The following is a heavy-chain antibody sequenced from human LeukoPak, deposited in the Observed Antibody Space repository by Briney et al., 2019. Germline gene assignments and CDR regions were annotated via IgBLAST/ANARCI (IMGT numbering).Heavy chain of an antibody. CDR3: ARGSSGWYVTKIPGALDY. Sequence: SETLSLTCTVSGGSISSGDYYWSWIRQPPGKGLEWIGYIYYSGSTYYNPSLKSRVTIPVDTSKNQSSLKLSSVTAADTAVYYCARGSSGWYVTKIPGALDYWGQGTLVTVSS. V-gene: IGHV4-30-4*01. CDR1: GGSISSGDYY. D-gene: IGHD6-19*01. J-gene: IGHJ4*02. CDR2: IYYSGST.